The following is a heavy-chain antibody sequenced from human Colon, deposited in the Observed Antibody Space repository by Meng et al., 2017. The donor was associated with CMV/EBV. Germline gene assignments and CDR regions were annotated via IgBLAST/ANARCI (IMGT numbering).Heavy chain of an antibody. CDR1: GFTFSNYW. D-gene: IGHD3-22*01. Sequence: GESLKISCAASGFTFSNYWMSWVRQAPGKGLEWVSSIYYGGGATHYPDSVKGRFTISRDTSENTLYLQMSSLRVDDTALYYCAKGVTSGSTYRAFDILGQGTKVTVSS. J-gene: IGHJ3*02. V-gene: IGHV3-23*03. CDR3: AKGVTSGSTYRAFDI. CDR2: IYYGGGAT.